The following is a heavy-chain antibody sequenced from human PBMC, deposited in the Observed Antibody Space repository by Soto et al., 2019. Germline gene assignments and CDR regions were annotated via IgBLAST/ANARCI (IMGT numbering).Heavy chain of an antibody. CDR1: GGSISSYY. V-gene: IGHV4-59*01. Sequence: SETLSLTCTVSGGSISSYYWSWIRQPPGKGLEWIGYIYYSGSTNYNPSLKSRVTISVDTSKNQFSLKLSSVTAADTDVYYCARGQVVTYFDYWGQGTLVTVS. CDR2: IYYSGST. J-gene: IGHJ4*02. CDR3: ARGQVVTYFDY. D-gene: IGHD6-13*01.